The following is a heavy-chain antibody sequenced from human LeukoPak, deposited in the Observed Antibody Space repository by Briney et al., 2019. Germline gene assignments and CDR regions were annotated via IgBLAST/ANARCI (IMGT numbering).Heavy chain of an antibody. CDR3: ARVRTVSNSLRSLDP. CDR2: IIPIFGTA. D-gene: IGHD4-17*01. V-gene: IGHV1-69*06. J-gene: IGHJ5*02. CDR1: GYTFTSYG. Sequence: ASVKVSCKASGYTFTSYGISWVRQAPGQGLEWMGGIIPIFGTANYAQKFQGRVTITADKSTSTAYMELSSLRSEDTAVYYCARVRTVSNSLRSLDPWGQGTLVTVSS.